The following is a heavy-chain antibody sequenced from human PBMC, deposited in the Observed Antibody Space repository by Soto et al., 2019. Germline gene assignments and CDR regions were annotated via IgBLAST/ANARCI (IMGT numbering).Heavy chain of an antibody. CDR2: IRGNGGSS. J-gene: IGHJ1*01. V-gene: IGHV3-23*01. D-gene: IGHD6-13*01. CDR1: EFTFSSYV. CDR3: VQGGIAAAGRYLQH. Sequence: GGSLRLSCAASEFTFSSYVMHWVRQAPGKGLEWVSGIRGNGGSSYYADSVKGRFTLPRDNSGNTLFLQMNSLGGEDTAIYYGVQGGIAAAGRYLQHWGQGTLVTVSS.